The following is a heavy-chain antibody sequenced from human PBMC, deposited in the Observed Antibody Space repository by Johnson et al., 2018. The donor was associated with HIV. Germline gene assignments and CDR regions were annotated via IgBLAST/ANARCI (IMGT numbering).Heavy chain of an antibody. V-gene: IGHV3-53*01. D-gene: IGHD1/OR15-1a*01. CDR1: GFIVSHNY. CDR3: AKQNRGAFDI. CDR2: FYSGGSI. J-gene: IGHJ3*02. Sequence: GGSLSLSCAASGFIVSHNYMSWVRQAPGKGLEWVAVFYSGGSIYYADSVKGRFTISRDSPENTLYFQMNGLRAEDTAVYYCAKQNRGAFDIWGQGTMVTVSS.